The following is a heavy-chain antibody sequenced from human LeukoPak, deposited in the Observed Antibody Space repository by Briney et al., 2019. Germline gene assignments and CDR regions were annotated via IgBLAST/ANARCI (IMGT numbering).Heavy chain of an antibody. CDR2: ISSSGSTI. J-gene: IGHJ4*02. CDR1: GFTFSDYY. CDR3: AKDGGYSSSWYYFDY. V-gene: IGHV3-11*01. D-gene: IGHD6-13*01. Sequence: PGGSVRLCCAASGFTFSDYYMSWIRQAPGKGLEWVSYISSSGSTIYYADSVKGRFTISRDNSKNTLYLQMNSLRAEDTAVYYCAKDGGYSSSWYYFDYWGQGTLVTVSS.